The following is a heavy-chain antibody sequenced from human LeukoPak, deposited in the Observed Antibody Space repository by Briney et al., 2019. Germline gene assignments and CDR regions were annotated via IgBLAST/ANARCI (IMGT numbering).Heavy chain of an antibody. CDR3: AKGSYYDSSGSFYFDC. Sequence: GGSLRLSCAASGFTFSNYGMHWVRQAPGEGLEWVASMSFAGSNQYYADSVKGRLTISRDNSKNTLYVQVNSLGTEDTAAYYCAKGSYYDSSGSFYFDCWGQGTLVTVSS. CDR1: GFTFSNYG. CDR2: MSFAGSNQ. J-gene: IGHJ4*02. V-gene: IGHV3-30*18. D-gene: IGHD3-22*01.